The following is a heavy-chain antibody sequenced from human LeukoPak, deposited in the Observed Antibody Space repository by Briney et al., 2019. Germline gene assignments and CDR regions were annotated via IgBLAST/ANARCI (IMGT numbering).Heavy chain of an antibody. CDR1: GGTFSSYA. CDR3: ARLPQEYGDYEWSGGSYFDC. CDR2: IIPIFGTA. V-gene: IGHV1-69*05. Sequence: GASVKVSCKASGGTFSSYAISWVRQAPGQGLEWMGGIIPIFGTAIYAQKFQGRVTITTDESTSTAYKELSRLRSEDTAVYYCARLPQEYGDYEWSGGSYFDCRGQGTLVTVSS. D-gene: IGHD4-17*01. J-gene: IGHJ4*02.